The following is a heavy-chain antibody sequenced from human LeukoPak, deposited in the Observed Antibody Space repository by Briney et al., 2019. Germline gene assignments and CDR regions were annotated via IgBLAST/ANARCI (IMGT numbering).Heavy chain of an antibody. CDR1: GGSISSYY. Sequence: PSETLSLTCTVSGGSISSYYWSRIRQPPGKGLEWIGYIYYSGSTNYNPSLKSRVTISVDTSKNQFSLKLSSVTAADTAVYYCARRTTGWFDPWGQGTLVTVSP. D-gene: IGHD1-1*01. V-gene: IGHV4-59*01. CDR3: ARRTTGWFDP. J-gene: IGHJ5*02. CDR2: IYYSGST.